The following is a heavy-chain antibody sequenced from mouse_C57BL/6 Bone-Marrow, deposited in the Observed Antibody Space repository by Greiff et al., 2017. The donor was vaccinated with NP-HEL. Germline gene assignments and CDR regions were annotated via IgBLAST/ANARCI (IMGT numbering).Heavy chain of an antibody. Sequence: VKLVESGPELARPWASVKISCQASYTFSSRVHFAFRDTNYWMQWVKQRHGQGLAWIGAIYHGNGDTSHFQTFKGTATWTADKSSSTAYIQLSSLTSEDSAVYYGACREYFDVWGTGTTVTVSS. V-gene: IGHV1-87*01. CDR3: SEDSAVYYGACREYFDV. D-gene: IGHD6-1*01. J-gene: IGHJ1*03. CDR1: YTFSSRVH. CDR2: GQGLAWIG.